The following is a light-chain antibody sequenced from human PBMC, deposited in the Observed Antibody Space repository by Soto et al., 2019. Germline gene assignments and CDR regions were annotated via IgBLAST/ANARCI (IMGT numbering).Light chain of an antibody. V-gene: IGKV1-9*01. CDR1: QGISSH. Sequence: DIQLTQSPSFLSASVGDRVTITCRASQGISSHVAWYQQKPGKAPMLLIYAASTLQSGVPSRFSGSGSGTELTLTISSLHPEDYATYYCQHLNSFPLTFGGGTTVEIK. J-gene: IGKJ4*01. CDR3: QHLNSFPLT. CDR2: AAS.